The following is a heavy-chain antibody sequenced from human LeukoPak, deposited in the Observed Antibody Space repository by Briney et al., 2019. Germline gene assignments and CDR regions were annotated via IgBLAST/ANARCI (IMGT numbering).Heavy chain of an antibody. J-gene: IGHJ5*02. CDR1: GGSISSGGYY. Sequence: PSQTLSLTCTVSGGSISSGGYYWSWIRQHPGMGLEWIGYIYYSGSTYYNPPLKSRVTISVDTSKNQFSLKLSSVTAADTAVYYCARDREAYCGGDCYSRYNWFDPWGQGTLVTVSS. CDR3: ARDREAYCGGDCYSRYNWFDP. V-gene: IGHV4-31*03. CDR2: IYYSGST. D-gene: IGHD2-21*02.